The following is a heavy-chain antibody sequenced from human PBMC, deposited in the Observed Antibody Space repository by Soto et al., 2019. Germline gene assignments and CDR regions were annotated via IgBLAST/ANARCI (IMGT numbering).Heavy chain of an antibody. Sequence: SETLSLTCAVYGGSFSGYYWSWIRQPPGKGLEWIGEINHSGSTNYNPSLKSRVTISVDTSKNQFSLKLSSVTAADTAVYYCARQVVMAYKVIDYWGQGTLVTVSS. D-gene: IGHD2-8*01. J-gene: IGHJ4*02. CDR1: GGSFSGYY. CDR2: INHSGST. CDR3: ARQVVMAYKVIDY. V-gene: IGHV4-34*01.